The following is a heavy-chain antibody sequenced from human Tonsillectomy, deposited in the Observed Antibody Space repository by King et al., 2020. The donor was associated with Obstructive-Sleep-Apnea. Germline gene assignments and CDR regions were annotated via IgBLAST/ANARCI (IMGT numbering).Heavy chain of an antibody. J-gene: IGHJ4*02. CDR3: TRGSWYYDSRGYGEYWDY. CDR2: IRSKAYGGTT. V-gene: IGHV3-49*03. D-gene: IGHD3-22*01. Sequence: VQLVESGGGLVQPGRSLRLSCTASGFTFGDYAMSWFRQAPGKGLEWVGFIRSKAYGGTTEYAASVKGRFTISRDDSKSIAYLQMNSLKTEDTAVYYCTRGSWYYDSRGYGEYWDYWGQGTLVTVSS. CDR1: GFTFGDYA.